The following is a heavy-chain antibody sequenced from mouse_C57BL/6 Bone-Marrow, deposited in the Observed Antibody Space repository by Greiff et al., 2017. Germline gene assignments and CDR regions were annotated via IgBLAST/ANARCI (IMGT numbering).Heavy chain of an antibody. V-gene: IGHV1-64*01. Sequence: VQLQQPGAELVKPGASVKLSCKASGYTFTSYWMHWVKQRPGQGLEWIGMIHPNSGSTNYNEKFKSKATLTVDNSSSTAYMQLSSLTSEVSAVYYCARSSGSFLYFDYWGPGTTRTVSS. D-gene: IGHD1-1*01. J-gene: IGHJ2*01. CDR3: ARSSGSFLYFDY. CDR1: GYTFTSYW. CDR2: IHPNSGST.